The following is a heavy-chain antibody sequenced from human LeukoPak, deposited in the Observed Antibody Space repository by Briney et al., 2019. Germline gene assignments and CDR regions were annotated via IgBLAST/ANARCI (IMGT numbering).Heavy chain of an antibody. D-gene: IGHD6-19*01. J-gene: IGHJ6*03. CDR3: AKTSGWYKDYYMDV. CDR1: GFIFSDYY. Sequence: GGSLRLSCAASGFIFSDYYMSWIRQAPGKGLEWVSYISSSGSTMYYTDSVKGRFTISRDNAKDSLYLQMNSLRAEDTAVYYCAKTSGWYKDYYMDVWGKGTTVTVSS. CDR2: ISSSGSTM. V-gene: IGHV3-11*01.